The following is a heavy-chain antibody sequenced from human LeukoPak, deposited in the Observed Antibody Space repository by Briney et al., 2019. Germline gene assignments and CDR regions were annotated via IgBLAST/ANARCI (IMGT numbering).Heavy chain of an antibody. J-gene: IGHJ5*02. Sequence: GESLKISCKGSGYSFTSYWIGWVRQMPGKGLEWMGIIYPGDSDTRYSPSFQGQVTISADKSSSTAYLQWSSLKASDTAMYYCARHSRTLQGWFDPWGQGTLVTVSS. CDR1: GYSFTSYW. D-gene: IGHD2-2*01. CDR2: IYPGDSDT. V-gene: IGHV5-51*01. CDR3: ARHSRTLQGWFDP.